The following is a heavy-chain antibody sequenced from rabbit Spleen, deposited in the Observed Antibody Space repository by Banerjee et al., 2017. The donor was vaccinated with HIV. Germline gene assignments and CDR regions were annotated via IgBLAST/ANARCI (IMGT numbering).Heavy chain of an antibody. J-gene: IGHJ4*01. CDR2: IGTRTGSS. D-gene: IGHD6-1*01. V-gene: IGHV1S47*01. CDR1: GFDFGSNA. Sequence: QEQLVESGGGLVQPEGSLTLTCKASGFDFGSNAMSWVRQAPGKGLELIACIGTRTGSSWYASWAKGRFTISKTSTTVDLKMTSLTAADTATYFCARGNIGLGYVTDLWGPGTLVTVS. CDR3: ARGNIGLGYVTDL.